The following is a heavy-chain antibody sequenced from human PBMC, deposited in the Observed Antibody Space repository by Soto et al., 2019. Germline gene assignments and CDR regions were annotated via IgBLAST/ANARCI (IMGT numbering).Heavy chain of an antibody. J-gene: IGHJ5*02. V-gene: IGHV4-4*02. CDR1: SGSISSSNW. D-gene: IGHD3-10*01. Sequence: PSETLSLTCAVSSGSISSSNWWSWVRQPPGKGLEWIGEIYHSGSTNYNPSLKSRVTISVDKSKNQFSLKLSSVTAADTAVYYCASHILWFGNPSGWFDPWGQGTLVTVSS. CDR2: IYHSGST. CDR3: ASHILWFGNPSGWFDP.